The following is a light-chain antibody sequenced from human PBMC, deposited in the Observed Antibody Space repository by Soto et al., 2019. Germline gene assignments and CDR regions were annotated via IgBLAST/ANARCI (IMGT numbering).Light chain of an antibody. CDR2: DAS. Sequence: QSALTQPASVSGSPGQSITISCTGTSSDVGGYNYVSWYQQHPGKAPTVMIYDASNRPSGVSNRFSGSKSGNTASLTISGLQADDEADYYCSSYTSSSTYVFGTGTKVTVL. CDR1: SSDVGGYNY. J-gene: IGLJ1*01. V-gene: IGLV2-14*01. CDR3: SSYTSSSTYV.